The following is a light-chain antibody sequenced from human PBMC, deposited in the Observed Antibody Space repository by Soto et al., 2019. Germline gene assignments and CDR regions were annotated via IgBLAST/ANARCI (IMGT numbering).Light chain of an antibody. V-gene: IGLV1-36*01. CDR1: SSNIGSNA. Sequence: TEAPGVCGTPRKRVTISCSGSSSNIGSNAVNWYQQFPGKAPKLLIYYDDLLASGVSARFSGSKSGTSASLAISGLQSEDEADYYCAAWDDSTKSHVFGTGTKVTVL. J-gene: IGLJ1*01. CDR2: YDD. CDR3: AAWDDSTKSHV.